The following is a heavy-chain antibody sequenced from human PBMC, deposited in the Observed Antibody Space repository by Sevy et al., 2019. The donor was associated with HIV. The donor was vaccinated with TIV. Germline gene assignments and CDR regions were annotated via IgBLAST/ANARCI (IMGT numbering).Heavy chain of an antibody. CDR1: GFSFSSYG. D-gene: IGHD3-22*01. CDR2: ISSSGSAI. Sequence: GGSLRLSCEASGFSFSSYGMYWVRQAPGKGLEWISYISSSGSAIYYPDSVKGRFTVSRDNAKNLVYLQMNSLRAEDTAIYYCAREPGLHSSGYSGGFDYWGQGTLVTVSS. CDR3: AREPGLHSSGYSGGFDY. V-gene: IGHV3-48*03. J-gene: IGHJ4*02.